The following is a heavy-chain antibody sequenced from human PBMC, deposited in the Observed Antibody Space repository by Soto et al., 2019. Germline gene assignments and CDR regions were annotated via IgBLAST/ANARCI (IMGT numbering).Heavy chain of an antibody. V-gene: IGHV4-61*01. CDR1: GGSVSRGSFY. D-gene: IGHD1-26*01. J-gene: IGHJ4*02. Sequence: QVQLHESGTGLVKSSETLSLMCSVSGGSVSRGSFYWGWIRQPPGKGLEWIGHIYYNGNTKYSPSLKSRLTISVDTSNNRFSLHLRSVTAADTAVYFCARLYYSAHSGSYYFDYWGQGAPVTVSS. CDR3: ARLYYSAHSGSYYFDY. CDR2: IYYNGNT.